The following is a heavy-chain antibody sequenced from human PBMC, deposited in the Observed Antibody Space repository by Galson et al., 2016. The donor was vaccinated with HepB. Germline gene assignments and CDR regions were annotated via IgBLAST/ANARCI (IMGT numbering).Heavy chain of an antibody. J-gene: IGHJ4*02. Sequence: SLRLSCAASGFTFSTYNMNWVRQAPGKGLEWISYISSNSDTICFADSVRGRFTISRDNAKNSLYLHMGSLRAEDTAIYYCARRGVDLAFPELWGQGTLVTVSS. V-gene: IGHV3-48*04. CDR1: GFTFSTYN. CDR3: ARRGVDLAFPEL. CDR2: ISSNSDTI. D-gene: IGHD5-12*01.